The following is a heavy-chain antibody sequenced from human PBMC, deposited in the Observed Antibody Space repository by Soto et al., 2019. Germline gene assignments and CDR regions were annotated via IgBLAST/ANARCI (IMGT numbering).Heavy chain of an antibody. CDR1: GYTFASYG. CDR3: ARGGYYDSSGARNYYFSGMNV. Sequence: QVQLVQSGAEVKKPGASVKVSCKASGYTFASYGINWVRQAPGQGLEWLGWISPYDGYTHYAQILQGRVSMTTDTSTKTAYMELRSLRSDDPAMYYCARGGYYDSSGARNYYFSGMNVWGQGTTVTVSS. J-gene: IGHJ6*02. V-gene: IGHV1-18*01. CDR2: ISPYDGYT. D-gene: IGHD3-22*01.